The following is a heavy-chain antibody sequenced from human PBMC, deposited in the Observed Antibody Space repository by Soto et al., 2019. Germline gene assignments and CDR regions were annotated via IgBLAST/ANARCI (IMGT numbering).Heavy chain of an antibody. J-gene: IGHJ4*02. D-gene: IGHD2-2*01. V-gene: IGHV3-48*01. CDR1: GFTFSSYS. CDR2: ISSSSSTI. CDR3: AKDPDIVVVPAFDY. Sequence: VGSLRLSCAASGFTFSSYSMNWVRQAPGKGLEWVSYISSSSSTIYYADSVKGRFTISRDNSKNTLYLQMNSLRAEDTAVYYCAKDPDIVVVPAFDYWGQGTLVTVSS.